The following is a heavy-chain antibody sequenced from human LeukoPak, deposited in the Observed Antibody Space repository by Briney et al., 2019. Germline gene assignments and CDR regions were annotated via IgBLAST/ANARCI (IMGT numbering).Heavy chain of an antibody. CDR3: ARGGAGRHAYYYYGMDV. CDR2: IYYSGST. J-gene: IGHJ6*02. Sequence: SETLSLTCTVSGGSISSYYWSWIRQPPGKGLEWIGYIYYSGSTNYNPSLKSRVTILVDTSKNQFSLKLSSVTAADTAVYYCARGGAGRHAYYYYGMDVWGQGTTVTVSS. CDR1: GGSISSYY. V-gene: IGHV4-59*01. D-gene: IGHD4/OR15-4a*01.